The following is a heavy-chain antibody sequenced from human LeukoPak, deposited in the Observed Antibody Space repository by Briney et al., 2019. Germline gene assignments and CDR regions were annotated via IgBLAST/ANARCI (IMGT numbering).Heavy chain of an antibody. Sequence: ASVKVSCKASGYTFTGYYMHWVRQAPGQGPEWMGWINPNSGGTNYAQKFQGRVTMTRDTSISTAYMELSRPRSDDTAVYYCARDRAHGVPAAYWGQGTLVTVSS. CDR1: GYTFTGYY. J-gene: IGHJ4*02. V-gene: IGHV1-2*02. D-gene: IGHD3-10*01. CDR3: ARDRAHGVPAAY. CDR2: INPNSGGT.